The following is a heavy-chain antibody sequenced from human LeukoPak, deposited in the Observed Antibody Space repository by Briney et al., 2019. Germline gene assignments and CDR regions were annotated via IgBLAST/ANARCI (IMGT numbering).Heavy chain of an antibody. V-gene: IGHV3-23*01. CDR3: AKGIYSSGWSYFDY. D-gene: IGHD6-19*01. J-gene: IGHJ4*01. Sequence: QTGGSLRLSCAASGFTFSNSAMSWVRQAPGKALEWVSTLSGSGITTYYADSVKGRFTISRDNSKNTLYLQMNSLRAEDTAVYYCAKGIYSSGWSYFDYWGHGTLVTVSS. CDR2: LSGSGITT. CDR1: GFTFSNSA.